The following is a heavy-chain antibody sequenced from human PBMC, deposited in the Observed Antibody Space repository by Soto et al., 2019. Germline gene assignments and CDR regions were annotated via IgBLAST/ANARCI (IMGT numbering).Heavy chain of an antibody. V-gene: IGHV3-30-3*01. J-gene: IGHJ6*02. CDR2: ISYDGSNK. CDR3: ARDRRYYYGSGSYLTPPHYYGMDV. CDR1: GFTFSSYA. Sequence: GGSLRLSCAASGFTFSSYAMHWVRQAPGKGLEWVAVISYDGSNKYYADSVKGRFTISRDNSKNTLYLQMNSLRAEDTAVYYCARDRRYYYGSGSYLTPPHYYGMDVWGQGTTVTVSS. D-gene: IGHD3-10*01.